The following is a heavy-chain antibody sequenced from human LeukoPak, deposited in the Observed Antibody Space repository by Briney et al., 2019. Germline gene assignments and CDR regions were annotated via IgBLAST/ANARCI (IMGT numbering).Heavy chain of an antibody. CDR3: ATAKSLRYYYMNV. CDR1: GYTLTELS. V-gene: IGHV1-24*01. D-gene: IGHD4/OR15-4a*01. Sequence: GASVKVSCKVSGYTLTELSMHWVRQAPGKGLEWMGGFDPEDGETIYAQKFQGRVTTTEDTSTDTAYMELSSLRSEDTAVYYCATAKSLRYYYMNVWGKGTTVTVSS. J-gene: IGHJ6*03. CDR2: FDPEDGET.